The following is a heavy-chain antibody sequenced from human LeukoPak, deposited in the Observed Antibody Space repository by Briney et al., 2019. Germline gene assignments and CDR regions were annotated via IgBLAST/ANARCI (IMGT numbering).Heavy chain of an antibody. V-gene: IGHV4-59*01. J-gene: IGHJ4*02. Sequence: KPSETLSLTCTVSGGSISYFYRSWVRQPPGKGLEWIGYIFYSGSTKYNPSLKNRVTISLDTSKNQISLKLSSVTAADTAVYYCARDLELERDRWNYFESWGQGTLVTVSS. CDR2: IFYSGST. CDR1: GGSISYFY. D-gene: IGHD1-1*01. CDR3: ARDLELERDRWNYFES.